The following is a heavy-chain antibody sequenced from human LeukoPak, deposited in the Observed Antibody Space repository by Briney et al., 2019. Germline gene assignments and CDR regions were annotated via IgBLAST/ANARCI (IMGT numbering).Heavy chain of an antibody. Sequence: SVKVSCKASGGTFSSYAISWVRQAPGQGLEWMGGIIPIFGTANYAQKFQGRVTITADESTSTAYMELSSLRSEDTAVYYCARGRRIYYYYYGMDVWGQGTTVTVSS. J-gene: IGHJ6*02. CDR1: GGTFSSYA. CDR3: ARGRRIYYYYYGMDV. CDR2: IIPIFGTA. V-gene: IGHV1-69*13.